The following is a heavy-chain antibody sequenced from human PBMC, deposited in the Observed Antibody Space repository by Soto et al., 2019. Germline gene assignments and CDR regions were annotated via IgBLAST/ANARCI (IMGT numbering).Heavy chain of an antibody. J-gene: IGHJ4*02. V-gene: IGHV1-3*01. CDR3: ARDYDFWSGYYTGEGALY. CDR1: GYTFTSYA. Sequence: ASVKVSCKASGYTFTSYAMHWLLQAPGQRLEWMGWINAGNGNTKYSQKFQGRVTITRDTSASTAYMELSSLRSEDTAVYYCARDYDFWSGYYTGEGALYWGQGTLVTVSS. D-gene: IGHD3-3*01. CDR2: INAGNGNT.